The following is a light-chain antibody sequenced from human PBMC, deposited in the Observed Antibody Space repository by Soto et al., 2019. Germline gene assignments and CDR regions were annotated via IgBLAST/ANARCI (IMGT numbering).Light chain of an antibody. CDR3: SSYTSSSTLVV. CDR2: EVS. J-gene: IGLJ2*01. CDR1: SSDVGDYNF. Sequence: QSALTQPASVSGSPGQSITISCTGTSSDVGDYNFVSWYQQHPGKAPKLMIYEVSNRPLGVSNRFSGSKSGNTASLTISGLQAEDEADYYCSSYTSSSTLVVFGGGTKLTVL. V-gene: IGLV2-14*01.